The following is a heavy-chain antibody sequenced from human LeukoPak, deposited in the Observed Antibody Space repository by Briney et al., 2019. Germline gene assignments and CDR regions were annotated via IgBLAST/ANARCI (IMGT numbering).Heavy chain of an antibody. J-gene: IGHJ4*02. CDR3: ARQVRWFGELLFEY. CDR1: GYTFTGYY. CDR2: INPNSGGT. Sequence: ASVKVSCKASGYTFTGYYMHWVRQASGQGLEWMGWINPNSGGTNYAQKFQGRVTMTRDTSISTAYMELSRLRSDDTAVYYCARQVRWFGELLFEYWGQGTLVTVSS. V-gene: IGHV1-2*02. D-gene: IGHD3-10*01.